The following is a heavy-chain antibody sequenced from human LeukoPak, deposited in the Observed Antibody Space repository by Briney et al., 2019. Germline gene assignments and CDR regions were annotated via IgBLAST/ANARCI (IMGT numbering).Heavy chain of an antibody. D-gene: IGHD3-9*01. V-gene: IGHV3-21*01. CDR3: VRGSLYDILTGYHENYFDY. CDR2: ISGSRSYR. J-gene: IGHJ4*02. Sequence: PGGSLRLSCTFSGFTFSSYNMDWVRQAPGKGLEWVSSISGSRSYRYYADLVEGRFTISRDNAKNSLFLQMNSLTDDDTAVYYCVRGSLYDILTGYHENYFDYWGQGIVVTVSS. CDR1: GFTFSSYN.